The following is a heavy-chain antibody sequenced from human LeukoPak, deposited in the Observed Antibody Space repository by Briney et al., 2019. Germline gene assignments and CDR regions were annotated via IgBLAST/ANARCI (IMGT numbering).Heavy chain of an antibody. CDR1: GYTFTGYY. D-gene: IGHD2-15*01. CDR3: ARARGTYYYYYMDV. V-gene: IGHV1-2*02. Sequence: GASVKVSCKASGYTFTGYYMHWVRQAPGQGLEWMGWINPNSGGTNYAQKFQGRVTMTRDTSISTAYMELSRLRSDDTAVYYCARARGTYYYYYMDVWGKGTTVTVSS. CDR2: INPNSGGT. J-gene: IGHJ6*03.